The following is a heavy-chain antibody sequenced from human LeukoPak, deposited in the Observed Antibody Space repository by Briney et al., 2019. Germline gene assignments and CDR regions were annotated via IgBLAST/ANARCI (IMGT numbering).Heavy chain of an antibody. CDR3: ARGYCSGGSCLTFDY. D-gene: IGHD2-15*01. Sequence: PGGSLRLSCTASGFTFGDYVMSWVRQAPGKGLEWIGYIYYSGSTNYNPSLKSRVTTSADTSKNQFSLKLSSVTAADTAVYFCARGYCSGGSCLTFDYWGQGTLVTVSS. J-gene: IGHJ4*02. V-gene: IGHV4-59*01. CDR1: GFTFGDYV. CDR2: IYYSGST.